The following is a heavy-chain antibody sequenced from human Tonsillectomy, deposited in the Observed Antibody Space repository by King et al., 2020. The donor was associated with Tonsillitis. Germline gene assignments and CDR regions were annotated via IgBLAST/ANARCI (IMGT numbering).Heavy chain of an antibody. CDR1: GFTFSSYA. D-gene: IGHD1-26*01. V-gene: IGHV3-30-3*01. Sequence: VQLVESGGGVVQPGRSLRLSCAASGFTFSSYAMHWVRQAPGKGLEWVAVISYDGSNKYYADSVKGRFTISRDNSKNTLYLQMNSLRAEDTAVYYCARNIVGALGYYYYGMDVWGQGTTVTVSS. CDR2: ISYDGSNK. J-gene: IGHJ6*02. CDR3: ARNIVGALGYYYYGMDV.